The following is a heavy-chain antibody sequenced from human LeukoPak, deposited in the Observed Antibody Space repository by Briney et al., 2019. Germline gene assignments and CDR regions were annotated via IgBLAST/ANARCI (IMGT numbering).Heavy chain of an antibody. CDR3: ATAVSVAGDS. Sequence: PGGSLRLSCAASGFTFSSNWMSWFRQAPGKGLEWVAHISPDGSETYYVDSVKGRFTISRDNAKNSVSLQMYSLRVEDTAVYYCATAVSVAGDSWGQGTPVTVSS. D-gene: IGHD6-19*01. V-gene: IGHV3-7*01. CDR1: GFTFSSNW. CDR2: ISPDGSET. J-gene: IGHJ5*01.